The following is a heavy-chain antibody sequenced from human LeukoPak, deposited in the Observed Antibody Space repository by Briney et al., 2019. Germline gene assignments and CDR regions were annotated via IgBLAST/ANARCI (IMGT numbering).Heavy chain of an antibody. CDR1: GYTFSDYY. D-gene: IGHD6-6*01. CDR3: ARWAYSSSSVDY. J-gene: IGHJ4*02. CDR2: INPNSGGT. V-gene: IGHV1-2*02. Sequence: EASVKVSCKASGYTFSDYYVHWVRQTPGQGLEWMGWINPNSGGTNYAQKFQGRVTTTRDTSISTAYMELGRLRSDDTAVYYCARWAYSSSSVDYWGQGTLVTVSS.